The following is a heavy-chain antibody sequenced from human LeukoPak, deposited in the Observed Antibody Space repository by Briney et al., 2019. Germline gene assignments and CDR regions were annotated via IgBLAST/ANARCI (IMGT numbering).Heavy chain of an antibody. CDR3: TSGRLYWYFDL. Sequence: SETLSLTCNVSGVSINIGSYYWGWIRQSPGKGLEWIGSRYYGGNTYHNPSLKSRVTISLDTSNNQFSLKLSSVTAADTAVYYCTSGRLYWYFDLWGRGTLVTV. CDR2: RYYGGNT. J-gene: IGHJ2*01. CDR1: GVSINIGSYY. V-gene: IGHV4-39*07.